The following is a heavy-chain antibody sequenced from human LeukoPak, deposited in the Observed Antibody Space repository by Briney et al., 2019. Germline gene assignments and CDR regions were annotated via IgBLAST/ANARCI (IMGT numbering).Heavy chain of an antibody. D-gene: IGHD2-2*01. CDR2: INPNSGGT. Sequence: ASVKVSCKASGYTFTGYYMHWVRQAPGQGLEWMGWINPNSGGTNYAQKFQGRVTMTRDTSISTAYMELSRLRSDDTAVYYCARLRSSTSCSRDFDYWGQGTLVTVSS. J-gene: IGHJ4*02. CDR1: GYTFTGYY. V-gene: IGHV1-2*02. CDR3: ARLRSSTSCSRDFDY.